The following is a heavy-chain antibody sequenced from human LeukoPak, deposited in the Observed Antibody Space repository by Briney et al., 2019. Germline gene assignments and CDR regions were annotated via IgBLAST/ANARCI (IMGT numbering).Heavy chain of an antibody. CDR2: IYTSGST. CDR1: GGSIRSGSYY. CDR3: ARDPAYYYESGGSSFDY. J-gene: IGHJ4*02. V-gene: IGHV4-61*02. D-gene: IGHD3-22*01. Sequence: SETLSLTCTVSGGSIRSGSYYWSWIRQPAGTGLEWIGRIYTSGSTNYNPSLKSRVTISVDTSKKRFSLKLSSVTAADTAVYYCARDPAYYYESGGSSFDYWGQGTLVTVSS.